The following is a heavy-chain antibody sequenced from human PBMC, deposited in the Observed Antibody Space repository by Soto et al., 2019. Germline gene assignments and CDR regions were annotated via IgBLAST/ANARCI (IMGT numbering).Heavy chain of an antibody. Sequence: QITLKESGPTLVKPTQTLTLTCTFSGFSLSTRGVGVGWIRQPPGKALEWLALIYWDDDKRYSPSLKSRLTITKDTSKNQVVLTMTNMDPVDTATYYCAHNNYYDSSGYYYGYWGQGTLVTVSS. J-gene: IGHJ4*02. CDR3: AHNNYYDSSGYYYGY. D-gene: IGHD3-22*01. CDR1: GFSLSTRGVG. CDR2: IYWDDDK. V-gene: IGHV2-5*02.